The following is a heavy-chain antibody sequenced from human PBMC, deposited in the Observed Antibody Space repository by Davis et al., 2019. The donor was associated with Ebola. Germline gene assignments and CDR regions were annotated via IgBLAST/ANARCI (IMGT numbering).Heavy chain of an antibody. V-gene: IGHV4-31*03. CDR3: ARHGIGGYDRPHYFDY. CDR2: IYYSGST. D-gene: IGHD5-12*01. CDR1: GGSISSGGYY. Sequence: SETLSLTCTVSGGSISSGGYYWSWIRQHPGKGLEWIGYIYYSGSTYYNPSLKSRVTISVDTSKNQFSLKLSSVTAADTAVYYCARHGIGGYDRPHYFDYWGQGTLVTVSS. J-gene: IGHJ4*02.